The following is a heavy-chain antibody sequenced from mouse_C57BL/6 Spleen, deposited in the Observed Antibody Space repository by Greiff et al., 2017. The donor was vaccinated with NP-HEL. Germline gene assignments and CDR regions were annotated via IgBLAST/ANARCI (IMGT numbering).Heavy chain of an antibody. CDR1: GYSITSGYY. V-gene: IGHV3-6*01. CDR3: ARSLTLFAY. J-gene: IGHJ3*01. D-gene: IGHD4-1*01. Sequence: EVQLQESGPGLVKPSQSLSLTCSVTGYSITSGYYWNWIRQFPGNKLEWMGYISYDGSNNYNPSLKNRISITRDTSKNQFFLKLNSVTTEDTATYYCARSLTLFAYWGQGTLVTVSA. CDR2: ISYDGSN.